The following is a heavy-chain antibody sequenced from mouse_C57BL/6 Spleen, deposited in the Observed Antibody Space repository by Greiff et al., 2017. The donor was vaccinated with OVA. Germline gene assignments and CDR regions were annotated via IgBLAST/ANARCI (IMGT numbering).Heavy chain of an antibody. CDR3: AREGPARTWFAY. V-gene: IGHV1-69*01. J-gene: IGHJ3*01. CDR1: GYTFTSYW. D-gene: IGHD3-3*01. CDR2: IDPSDSYT. Sequence: QVQLQQPGAELVMPGASVKLSCKASGYTFTSYWMHWVKQRPGQGLEWIGEIDPSDSYTNYNQKFKGKSTLTVDKSSSTAYMQLSSLTSEDSAVYYCAREGPARTWFAYWGQGTLVTVSA.